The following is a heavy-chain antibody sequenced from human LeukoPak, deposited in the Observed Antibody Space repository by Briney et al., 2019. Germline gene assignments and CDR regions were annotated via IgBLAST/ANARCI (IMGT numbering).Heavy chain of an antibody. CDR2: IYYSGST. Sequence: SETLSLTCTVSGGSISSYYWSWIRQPPGKGLEWIGYIYYSGSTNYNPSLTSRVTISVDTSKNQFSLKLNSVTAADTAVYYCAPGNSGYYFVWGQGTLVTVSS. V-gene: IGHV4-59*12. D-gene: IGHD3-22*01. J-gene: IGHJ4*02. CDR3: APGNSGYYFV. CDR1: GGSISSYY.